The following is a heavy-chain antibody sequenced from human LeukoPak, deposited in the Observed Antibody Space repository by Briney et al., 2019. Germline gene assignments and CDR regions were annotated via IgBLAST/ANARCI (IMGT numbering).Heavy chain of an antibody. D-gene: IGHD6-13*01. Sequence: ASVKVSCKASGGTFSSYAISWVRQAPGQGLEWMGIINPSGGSTSYAQKFQGRVTMTRDTSTSTVYMELSSLRSEDTAVYYCARDQEAAAIFLFDPWGQGTLVTVSS. CDR2: INPSGGST. CDR1: GGTFSSYA. CDR3: ARDQEAAAIFLFDP. V-gene: IGHV1-46*01. J-gene: IGHJ5*02.